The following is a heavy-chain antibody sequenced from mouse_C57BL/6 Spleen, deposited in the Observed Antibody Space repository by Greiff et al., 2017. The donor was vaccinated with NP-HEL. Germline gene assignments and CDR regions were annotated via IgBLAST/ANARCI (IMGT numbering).Heavy chain of an antibody. CDR3: ARSLLGASY. CDR1: GYTFTSYW. D-gene: IGHD1-1*01. Sequence: QVQLKQPGAELVKPGASVKLSCKASGYTFTSYWMQWVKQRPGQGLEWIGEIDPSDSYTNYNQKFKGKATLTVDTSSSTAYMQLSSLTSEDSAVYYCARSLLGASYWGQGTLVTVSA. CDR2: IDPSDSYT. V-gene: IGHV1-50*01. J-gene: IGHJ3*01.